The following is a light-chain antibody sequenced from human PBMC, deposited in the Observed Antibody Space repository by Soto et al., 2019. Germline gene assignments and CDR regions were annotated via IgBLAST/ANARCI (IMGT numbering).Light chain of an antibody. Sequence: DIQMAQSPSSLSCSVGDRVTVTWRAGQSISRYLNWYQQRPGKAPKLLIYSASTLQTGVPSRFSGSGSGTDFTLTISSLQPEDFATYYCQQSYNGPFTFGPGTKVDIK. J-gene: IGKJ3*01. CDR2: SAS. V-gene: IGKV1-39*01. CDR3: QQSYNGPFT. CDR1: QSISRY.